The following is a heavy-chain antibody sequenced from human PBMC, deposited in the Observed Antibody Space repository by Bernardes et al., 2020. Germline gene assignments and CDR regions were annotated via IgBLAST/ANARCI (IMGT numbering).Heavy chain of an antibody. J-gene: IGHJ5*01. CDR2: INTNTGNS. V-gene: IGHV7-4-1*02. D-gene: IGHD3-16*01. Sequence: ASVKVSCKASGYAFTKYAINWVRQAPGQGLEWIGWINTNTGNSDYAQDFSGRFVFSLDTSVSTPYLEISSLTAGDSAVYYCARYTTTMMTSDSWGQGTRVTVSS. CDR1: GYAFTKYA. CDR3: ARYTTTMMTSDS.